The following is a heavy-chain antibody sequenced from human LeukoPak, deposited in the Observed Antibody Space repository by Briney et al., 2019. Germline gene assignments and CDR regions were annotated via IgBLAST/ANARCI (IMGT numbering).Heavy chain of an antibody. J-gene: IGHJ3*02. CDR2: IYYSGST. CDR3: ARFPYYYDSGGTGGAFDI. CDR1: GGSISSSSYY. D-gene: IGHD3-22*01. Sequence: SETLSLTCTVSGGSISSSSYYWGWIRQPPGKGLEWIGSIYYSGSTYYNPSLKSRVTISVDTSKNQFSLKLSSVTAADTAVYYCARFPYYYDSGGTGGAFDIWGQGTMVTVSS. V-gene: IGHV4-39*01.